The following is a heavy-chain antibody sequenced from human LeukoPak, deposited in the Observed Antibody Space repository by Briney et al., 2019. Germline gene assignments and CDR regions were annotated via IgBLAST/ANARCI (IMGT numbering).Heavy chain of an antibody. CDR3: AQTGDKYGSFEY. CDR2: IRYDESNK. CDR1: GFTFSTYG. V-gene: IGHV3-30*02. D-gene: IGHD3-10*01. J-gene: IGHJ4*02. Sequence: PGGSLRLSCAASGFTFSTYGMHWVRQAPGKGLEWVAFIRYDESNKYYADSVKGRFTISRDNSKSMLYLQMNSLRAEDTAVYYCAQTGDKYGSFEYWGQGTLVTVSS.